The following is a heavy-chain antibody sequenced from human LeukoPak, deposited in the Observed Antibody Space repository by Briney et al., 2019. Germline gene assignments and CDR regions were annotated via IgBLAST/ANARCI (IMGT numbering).Heavy chain of an antibody. CDR2: IYPGDSVT. CDR1: GYSFTSYW. V-gene: IGHV5-51*01. J-gene: IGHJ6*02. D-gene: IGHD2-2*01. Sequence: GESLKISCQGSGYSFTSYWIGWVRQMPGKGLEWMGIIYPGDSVTRYNPSFQGQVTISADKSISTAYLQWSSLKASDTAMYYCARQQRDIVVVPAAMPRLDYYYGMDVWGQGTTVTVSS. CDR3: ARQQRDIVVVPAAMPRLDYYYGMDV.